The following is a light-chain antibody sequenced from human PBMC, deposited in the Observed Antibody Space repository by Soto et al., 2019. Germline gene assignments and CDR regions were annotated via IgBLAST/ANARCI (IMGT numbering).Light chain of an antibody. Sequence: EIVLTQSPGTLSLSPGERATLSCRASQSVSSSYLAWYQQKPGQAPRLLIYGASSRATCIPDRFSGSGSGTDITLTISIREPEDFAVYYCRQYDSSPLTFGRGTTVQIK. J-gene: IGKJ4*01. CDR3: RQYDSSPLT. V-gene: IGKV3-20*01. CDR1: QSVSSSY. CDR2: GAS.